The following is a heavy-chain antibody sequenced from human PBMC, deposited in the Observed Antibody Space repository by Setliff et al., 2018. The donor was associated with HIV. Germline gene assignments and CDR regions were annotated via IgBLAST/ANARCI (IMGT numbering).Heavy chain of an antibody. CDR3: FRGDGFHFFGLDV. CDR1: GFSFPSYE. V-gene: IGHV3-48*03. CDR2: ISGSGNTI. Sequence: HPGGSLRLSCAASGFSFPSYEMNWVRQAPGKGLEWISFISGSGNTIFYADSVRGRFTISRDNAKNSLYLQMNNLRAEDTALYYCFRGDGFHFFGLDVWGQGTKVTVSS. D-gene: IGHD3-10*01. J-gene: IGHJ6*02.